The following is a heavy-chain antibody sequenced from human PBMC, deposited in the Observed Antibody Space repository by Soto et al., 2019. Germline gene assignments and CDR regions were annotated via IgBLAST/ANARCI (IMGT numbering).Heavy chain of an antibody. J-gene: IGHJ6*03. V-gene: IGHV1-2*04. CDR2: INPNSGGT. CDR3: ARDASGQSAISYYYMDV. CDR1: GYTFTGYY. D-gene: IGHD2-2*01. Sequence: GASVKVSCKASGYTFTGYYMHWVRQAPGQGLEWMGWINPNSGGTNYAQKFQGWVTMTRDTSISTAYMELSRLRSDDTAVYYCARDASGQSAISYYYMDVWGKGTTVTVSS.